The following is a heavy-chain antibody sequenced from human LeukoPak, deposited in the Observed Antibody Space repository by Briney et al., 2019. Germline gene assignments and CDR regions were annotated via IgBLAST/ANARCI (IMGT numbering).Heavy chain of an antibody. CDR3: ARLARYRSNTSCYHTDYDYYYMDV. V-gene: IGHV5-51*01. D-gene: IGHD2-2*01. J-gene: IGHJ6*03. Sequence: GGSLKISCKGSGYSFTSYWGGWVRQLPGESLEWVGIIYIGDSDTRYSPSFQGPVTLSADKSISTAYLQWSSLKASDTATYYCARLARYRSNTSCYHTDYDYYYMDVWGKGTTVTVSS. CDR2: IYIGDSDT. CDR1: GYSFTSYW.